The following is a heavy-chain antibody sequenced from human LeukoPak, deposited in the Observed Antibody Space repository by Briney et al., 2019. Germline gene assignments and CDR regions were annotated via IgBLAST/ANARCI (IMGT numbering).Heavy chain of an antibody. V-gene: IGHV4-38-2*02. D-gene: IGHD2/OR15-2a*01. CDR1: GYSISSGYY. CDR3: ARAPYFLSRYYFDY. CDR2: IYHSGST. J-gene: IGHJ4*02. Sequence: TSETLSLTCTVSGYSISSGYYWGWIRQPPGKGLEWIGSIYHSGSTYYNPSLKSRVTISVDTSKNQFSLKLSSVTAADTAVYYCARAPYFLSRYYFDYWGQGTLVTVSS.